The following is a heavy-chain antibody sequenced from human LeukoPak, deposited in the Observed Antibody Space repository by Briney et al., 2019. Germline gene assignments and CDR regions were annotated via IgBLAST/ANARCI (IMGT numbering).Heavy chain of an antibody. CDR3: ASDSSGYYRFDY. D-gene: IGHD3-22*01. V-gene: IGHV1-69*13. J-gene: IGHJ4*02. Sequence: SVKVSCKASGGTFSSYAISWVRQAPGQGLEWMGGIIPIFGTANYAQKLQGRVTITADESTSTAYMELSSLRSEDTAVYYCASDSSGYYRFDYWGQGTLVTVSS. CDR1: GGTFSSYA. CDR2: IIPIFGTA.